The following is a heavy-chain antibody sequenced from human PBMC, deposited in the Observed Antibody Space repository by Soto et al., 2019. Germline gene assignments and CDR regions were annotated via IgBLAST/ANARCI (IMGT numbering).Heavy chain of an antibody. Sequence: GGSLRLSCAASGFTFSMYWMHWVRQVPGKGPEWVSRINDDGISTNYADSVKGRFTISRDNAKNTLYLQMNALRVEDTAVYYCTRGPRSTSTGTGAFWGQGALVTVSS. D-gene: IGHD1-1*01. J-gene: IGHJ4*02. CDR2: INDDGIST. CDR1: GFTFSMYW. V-gene: IGHV3-74*01. CDR3: TRGPRSTSTGTGAF.